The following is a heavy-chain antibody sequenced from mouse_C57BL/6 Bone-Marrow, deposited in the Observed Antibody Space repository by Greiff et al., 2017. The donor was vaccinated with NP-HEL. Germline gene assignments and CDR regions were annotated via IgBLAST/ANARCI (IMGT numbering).Heavy chain of an antibody. J-gene: IGHJ3*01. D-gene: IGHD3-3*01. CDR2: ISSGGSYT. CDR3: ARHAWDSRVAY. CDR1: GFTFSSYG. Sequence: EVKLMESGGDLVKPGGSLKLSCAASGFTFSSYGMSWVRQTPDKRLEWVATISSGGSYTYYPDSVKGRFTISRDNAKNTLYLQMSSLKSEDTAMYYCARHAWDSRVAYWGQGTLVTVSA. V-gene: IGHV5-6*01.